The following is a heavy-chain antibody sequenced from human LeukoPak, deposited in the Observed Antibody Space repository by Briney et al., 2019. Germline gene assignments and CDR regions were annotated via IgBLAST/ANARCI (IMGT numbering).Heavy chain of an antibody. CDR1: GGSISSSSYY. J-gene: IGHJ4*02. D-gene: IGHD4/OR15-4a*01. Sequence: PSETLSLTCTVSGGSISSSSYYWGWIRQPPGKGLEWIGSIYYSGSTYYNPSLKSRVTISVDTSKNQFSLKLSSVTAADTAVYYCARDGYGGNPDYWGQGTLVTVSS. CDR3: ARDGYGGNPDY. V-gene: IGHV4-39*07. CDR2: IYYSGST.